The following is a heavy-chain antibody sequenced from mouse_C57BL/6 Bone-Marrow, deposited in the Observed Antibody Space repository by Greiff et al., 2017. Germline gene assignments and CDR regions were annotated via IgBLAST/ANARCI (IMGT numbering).Heavy chain of an antibody. V-gene: IGHV1-81*01. D-gene: IGHD1-1*01. CDR2: IYPRSGNT. CDR1: GYTFTSYG. J-gene: IGHJ3*01. CDR3: ARWAGYYGFAY. Sequence: VQRVESGAELARPGASVKLSCKASGYTFTSYGISWVKQRTGQGLEWIGEIYPRSGNTYYNEKFKGKATLTADKSSSTAYMELRSLTSEDSAVYFCARWAGYYGFAYWGQGTLVTVSA.